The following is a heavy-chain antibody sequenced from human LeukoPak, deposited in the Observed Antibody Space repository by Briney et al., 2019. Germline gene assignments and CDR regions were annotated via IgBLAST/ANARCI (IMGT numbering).Heavy chain of an antibody. J-gene: IGHJ4*02. CDR1: GFIFSSHE. CDR3: VRRESSVFYYFFDH. Sequence: PGGSLRLSCEASGFIFSSHEMNWVRQSPGKGLEWISYISGDGTTIYYEDSVKGRFTISRDNAKKSLSLQMNSLRVEDTAVYYCVRRESSVFYYFFDHWGQGVLVTVSS. CDR2: ISGDGTTI. D-gene: IGHD3-22*01. V-gene: IGHV3-48*03.